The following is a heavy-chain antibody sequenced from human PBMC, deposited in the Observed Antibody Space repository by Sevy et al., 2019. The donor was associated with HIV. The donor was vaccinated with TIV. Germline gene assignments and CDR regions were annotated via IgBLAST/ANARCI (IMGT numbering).Heavy chain of an antibody. CDR2: IYHSGST. V-gene: IGHV4-30-2*01. CDR3: ARESVTHCAFDI. Sequence: SETLSLTCAVSGGSISSGGYSWSWIRQPPGKGLEWIGYIYHSGSTYYNPSLKRRVTISVDRSKNQFSLKLSSVTAADTALYYCARESVTHCAFDIWGQGTMVTVSS. CDR1: GGSISSGGYS. D-gene: IGHD4-17*01. J-gene: IGHJ3*02.